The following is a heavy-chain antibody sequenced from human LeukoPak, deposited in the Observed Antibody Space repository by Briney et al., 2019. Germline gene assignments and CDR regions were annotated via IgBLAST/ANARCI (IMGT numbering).Heavy chain of an antibody. Sequence: GGSLRLSCAASGFTFSSHAMSWVRQAPGKGLEWVSAITGSGIHTYYADSVRGRFTITRDNSRNTLYLQMNSLRAEDTALYYCARERAIASRRPYCFDYWGQGTLVTVSS. CDR1: GFTFSSHA. CDR2: ITGSGIHT. J-gene: IGHJ4*02. CDR3: ARERAIASRRPYCFDY. V-gene: IGHV3-23*01. D-gene: IGHD6-6*01.